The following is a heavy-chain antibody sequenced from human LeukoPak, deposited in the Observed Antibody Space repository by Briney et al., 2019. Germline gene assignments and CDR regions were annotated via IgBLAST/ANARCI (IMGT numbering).Heavy chain of an antibody. CDR2: VHKTGKT. Sequence: SEALSLTCALSTVSGSSGNWWSWVRQPPGKGLEWIGEVHKTGKTNYNPSLKTRVTISIDASKNQLSLELTSVTAADAAVYYCARELLGAPTPGAYWGQGTRVTVSS. D-gene: IGHD7-27*01. J-gene: IGHJ4*02. CDR3: ARELLGAPTPGAY. V-gene: IGHV4-4*02. CDR1: TVSGSSGNW.